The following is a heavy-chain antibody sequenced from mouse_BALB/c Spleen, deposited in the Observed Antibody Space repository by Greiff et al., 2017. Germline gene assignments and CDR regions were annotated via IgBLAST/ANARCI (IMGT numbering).Heavy chain of an antibody. CDR2: ISHSGST. CDR3: ARSDVLYAMDY. Sequence: DVQLQESGPSLVKPSQTLSLTCSVSGYSFTSGYWNWIRKFPGNKLEYMGYISHSGSTYYNPSLKSRISITRDTSKNQYYLQLNSVTTEDTATYYCARSDVLYAMDYWGQGTSVTVSS. J-gene: IGHJ4*01. V-gene: IGHV3-8*02. CDR1: GYSFTSGY.